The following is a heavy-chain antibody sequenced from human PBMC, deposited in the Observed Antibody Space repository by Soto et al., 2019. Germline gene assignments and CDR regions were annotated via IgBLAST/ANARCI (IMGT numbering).Heavy chain of an antibody. D-gene: IGHD3-10*01. J-gene: IGHJ4*02. CDR3: VKGSRITLVRGVSDY. CDR1: GFTFSNYA. V-gene: IGHV3-23*01. Sequence: EVQLLESGGGLVQPGGSLRLSCAASGFTFSNYAMTWVRQAPGKGLEWVSAISGGGGDTYYADSVKGRFTISRDNSKNTLYLRMNSLRAEDTAAYYCVKGSRITLVRGVSDYWGQGPLVTVSS. CDR2: ISGGGGDT.